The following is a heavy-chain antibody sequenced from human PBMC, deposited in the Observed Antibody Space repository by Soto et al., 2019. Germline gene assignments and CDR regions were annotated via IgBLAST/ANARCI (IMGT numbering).Heavy chain of an antibody. CDR1: GFTFSSYG. CDR2: ISYDGSNK. CDR3: AKGPFGYYYDSSGYYDY. V-gene: IGHV3-30*18. Sequence: GGSLRLSCAASGFTFSSYGMHWVRQAPGKGLEWVAVISYDGSNKYYADSVKGRFTISRDNSKNTLYLQMNSLRAEDTAVYYCAKGPFGYYYDSSGYYDYWGQGTLVTVSS. D-gene: IGHD3-22*01. J-gene: IGHJ4*02.